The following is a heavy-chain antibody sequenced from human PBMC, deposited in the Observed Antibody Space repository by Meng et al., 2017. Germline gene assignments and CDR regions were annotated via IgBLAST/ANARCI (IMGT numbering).Heavy chain of an antibody. CDR1: GFTFSSYA. D-gene: IGHD2-21*02. Sequence: GESLKISCAASGFTFSSYAMHWVRQAPGKGLEWVAVISYDGSNKYYADFVKGRFTISRDNSKNTLYLQMNSLRAEDTAVYYCARGKLAYCGGDCYVFDYWGQGTLVTVSS. V-gene: IGHV3-30*01. CDR2: ISYDGSNK. CDR3: ARGKLAYCGGDCYVFDY. J-gene: IGHJ4*02.